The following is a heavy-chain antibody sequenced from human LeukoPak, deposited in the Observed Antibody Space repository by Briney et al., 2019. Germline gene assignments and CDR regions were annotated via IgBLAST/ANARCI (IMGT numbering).Heavy chain of an antibody. J-gene: IGHJ4*02. D-gene: IGHD5-18*01. CDR2: IYYSGST. V-gene: IGHV4-39*01. Sequence: PSETLSLTCTVSGGSISGSSYYWGWIRQPPGKGLEWIGSIYYSGSTYYNPSLKSRVTISVDTSKSQFSLKLSSVTAADTAVYYCARTHVDTATIDYWGQGTLVTVSS. CDR1: GGSISGSSYY. CDR3: ARTHVDTATIDY.